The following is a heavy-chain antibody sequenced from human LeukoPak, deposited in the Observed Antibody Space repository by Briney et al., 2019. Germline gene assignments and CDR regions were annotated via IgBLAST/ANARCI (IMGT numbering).Heavy chain of an antibody. D-gene: IGHD3-16*02. CDR3: ASCMITFRGVIVTYGMDV. Sequence: ASVKVSCKASGYTFTGYYMHWVRQAPGQGLEWMGWINPNSGGTNYAQKFQGRVTMTRDTSISTAYMELSRLRSDDTAEYYCASCMITFRGVIVTYGMDVWGQGTTVTVSS. J-gene: IGHJ6*02. CDR1: GYTFTGYY. CDR2: INPNSGGT. V-gene: IGHV1-2*02.